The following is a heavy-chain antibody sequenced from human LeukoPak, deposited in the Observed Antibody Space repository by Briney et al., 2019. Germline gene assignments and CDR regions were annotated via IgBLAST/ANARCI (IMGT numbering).Heavy chain of an antibody. D-gene: IGHD3-10*01. CDR2: INPNSGGT. CDR1: GYTFTGYY. Sequence: AASVKVSCTASGYTFTGYYMHWVRQAPGQGLEWMGWINPNSGGTNYAQKFQGRVTMTRDTSISTAYMELSRLRSDDTAVYYCARDRPTMVRGVIRPEFDYWGQGTLVTVSS. CDR3: ARDRPTMVRGVIRPEFDY. J-gene: IGHJ4*02. V-gene: IGHV1-2*02.